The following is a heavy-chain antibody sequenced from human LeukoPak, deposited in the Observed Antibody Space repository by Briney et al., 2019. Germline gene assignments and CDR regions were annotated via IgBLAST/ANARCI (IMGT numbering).Heavy chain of an antibody. CDR2: INPNSGGT. J-gene: IGHJ4*02. CDR1: RYTFTGYY. Sequence: GASVKVSCKDSRYTFTGYYMHWVRPAPGQGLEWVGWINPNSGGTNDAQKYQGRVTMTSDTSISTAYLELSRLRSDDTSVYYCAREITIFGVVLVRRERRFDYWGQGTLVTVSS. CDR3: AREITIFGVVLVRRERRFDY. V-gene: IGHV1-2*02. D-gene: IGHD3-3*01.